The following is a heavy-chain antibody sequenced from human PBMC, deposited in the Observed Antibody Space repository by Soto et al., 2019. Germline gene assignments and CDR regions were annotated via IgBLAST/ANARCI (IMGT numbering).Heavy chain of an antibody. V-gene: IGHV3-33*01. J-gene: IGHJ4*02. CDR1: GFTFSSYG. CDR3: ARDLAYDSSGSDY. Sequence: QVQLVESGGGVVQPGRSMRLSCAASGFTFSSYGMHWVRQAPGKGLEWVAVIWYDGSNKYYADSVKGRFTISRDNSKNTLYLQMNSLRAEDTAVYYCARDLAYDSSGSDYWGQRTLVTVSS. CDR2: IWYDGSNK. D-gene: IGHD3-22*01.